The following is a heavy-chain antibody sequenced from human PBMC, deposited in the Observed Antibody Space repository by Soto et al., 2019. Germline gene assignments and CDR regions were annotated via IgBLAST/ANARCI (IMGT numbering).Heavy chain of an antibody. D-gene: IGHD3-22*01. Sequence: QVKLVQSGTEVKKPGASMKVSCKASGYSFATAGISWVRQAPGQGLEWMGWISAYNGNTNYDRKLQDRVTMTTNTCTSTAYLELRSLRSDDTAVYYCARAGQYYDSSGYANWGQGTLVTVSS. J-gene: IGHJ4*02. V-gene: IGHV1-18*01. CDR1: GYSFATAG. CDR3: ARAGQYYDSSGYAN. CDR2: ISAYNGNT.